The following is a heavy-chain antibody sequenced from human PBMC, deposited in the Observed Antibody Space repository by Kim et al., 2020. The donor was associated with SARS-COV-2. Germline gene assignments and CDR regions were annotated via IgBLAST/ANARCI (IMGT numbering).Heavy chain of an antibody. D-gene: IGHD3-22*01. CDR1: GGSISSDSYY. CDR3: ASPLLYYYDSAGYRL. CDR2: MYSSGST. V-gene: IGHV4-39*01. Sequence: SETLSLTCTVSGGSISSDSYYWGWIRQPPGKGLEWIGSMYSSGSTYYNPSLKSRVTISVDTSKNQFSLKLNSVTAADTAVYYCASPLLYYYDSAGYRLWGQGTLVTVSS. J-gene: IGHJ1*01.